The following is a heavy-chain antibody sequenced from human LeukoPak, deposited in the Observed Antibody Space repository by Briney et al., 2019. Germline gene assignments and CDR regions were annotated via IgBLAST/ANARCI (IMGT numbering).Heavy chain of an antibody. D-gene: IGHD3-22*01. J-gene: IGHJ3*02. V-gene: IGHV3-11*05. CDR2: ISSSSSYT. CDR3: AREGSYDSDYAFDI. CDR1: GFTFSDYY. Sequence: GRSLRLSCAASGFTFSDYYMSWIRQAPGKGLEWVSYISSSSSYTNYADSVKGRFTISRDNAKNSLYLQMNSLRAEDTAVYYCAREGSYDSDYAFDIWGQGTMVTVSS.